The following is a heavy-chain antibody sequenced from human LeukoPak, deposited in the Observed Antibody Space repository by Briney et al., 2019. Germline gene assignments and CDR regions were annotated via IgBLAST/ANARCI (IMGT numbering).Heavy chain of an antibody. V-gene: IGHV4-59*02. J-gene: IGHJ4*02. CDR3: ARGIYCSSTSCYYYFDY. CDR1: GGSVSGYY. Sequence: SETLSLTCTVSGGSVSGYYWSWIRQPPGKGLEWIGYIYYSGSTNYNPPLKSRVTISVDTSKNHFSLKLTSVTAADTAVYYCARGIYCSSTSCYYYFDYWGQGTLVTVSS. D-gene: IGHD2-2*01. CDR2: IYYSGST.